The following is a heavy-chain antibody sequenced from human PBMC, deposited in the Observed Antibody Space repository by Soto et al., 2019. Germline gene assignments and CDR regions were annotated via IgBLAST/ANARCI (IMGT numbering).Heavy chain of an antibody. J-gene: IGHJ4*02. CDR3: ASARYFDWV. V-gene: IGHV3-66*01. Sequence: GGSLRLSCAASGFTVSSNYMSWVRQAPGKGLDWVSLISSGGSTYYADSVKGRFTISRDNSKNTLYLQMNSLRAEDTAVYYCASARYFDWVWGQGTLVTVSS. D-gene: IGHD3-9*01. CDR1: GFTVSSNY. CDR2: ISSGGST.